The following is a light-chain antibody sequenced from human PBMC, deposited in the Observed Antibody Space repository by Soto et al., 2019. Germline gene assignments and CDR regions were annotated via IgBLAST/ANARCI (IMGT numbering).Light chain of an antibody. V-gene: IGKV3-20*01. CDR1: QSVSSNY. CDR3: QHYCRSANT. CDR2: GAS. J-gene: IGKJ2*01. Sequence: EIVLTQSPGTLSLSPGERATLSCRASQSVSSNYLDRYQQKPGQAPMLLIYGASSRATGITYRFSGSGSGTDFTLTSSRLEPEDIAVYYCQHYCRSANTFGQGTTLEIK.